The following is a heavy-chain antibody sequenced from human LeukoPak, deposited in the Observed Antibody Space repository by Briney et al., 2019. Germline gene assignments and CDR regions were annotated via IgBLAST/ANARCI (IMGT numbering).Heavy chain of an antibody. CDR3: AKDRRLIAAAGTYDY. Sequence: PGGSLRFSCAASGFTFSSYAMSWVRQAPGKGLEWVSAISGSGGSTYYADSVKGRFTISRDNSKNTLYLQMNSLRAEDTAVYYCAKDRRLIAAAGTYDYWGQGTLVTVSS. V-gene: IGHV3-23*01. D-gene: IGHD6-13*01. CDR1: GFTFSSYA. CDR2: ISGSGGST. J-gene: IGHJ4*02.